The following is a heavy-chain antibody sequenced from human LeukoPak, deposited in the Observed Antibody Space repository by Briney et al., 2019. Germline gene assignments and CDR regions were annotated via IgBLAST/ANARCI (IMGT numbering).Heavy chain of an antibody. CDR3: ARRRAQGVFDY. J-gene: IGHJ4*02. CDR2: ICYSGST. CDR1: GGSISSYY. V-gene: IGHV4-59*08. Sequence: SETLSLTCTVSGGSISSYYWSWIRQPPGRGLEWIGYICYSGSTNYNPSLKSRVTISVDTSKNQFSLKLSSVTAADTAVYYCARRRAQGVFDYWGQGTLVTVSS.